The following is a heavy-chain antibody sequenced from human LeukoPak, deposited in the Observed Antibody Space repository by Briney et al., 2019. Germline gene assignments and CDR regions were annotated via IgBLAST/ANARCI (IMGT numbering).Heavy chain of an antibody. J-gene: IGHJ5*02. V-gene: IGHV1-24*01. Sequence: ASVKVSCKVSGYALTELSMHWVRQAPGKRPEWMGGFDPEDGETIYAQKFQGRVTMTEDTSTDTAYMELSSLRSEDTAVYYCATLQYQTGRDWFDRWGQGTLVTVSS. CDR3: ATLQYQTGRDWFDR. CDR2: FDPEDGET. CDR1: GYALTELS. D-gene: IGHD1-14*01.